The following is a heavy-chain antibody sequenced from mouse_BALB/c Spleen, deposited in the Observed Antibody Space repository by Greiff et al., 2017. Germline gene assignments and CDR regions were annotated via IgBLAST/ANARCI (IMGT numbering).Heavy chain of an antibody. CDR2: ISYSGST. CDR1: GYSITSDYA. V-gene: IGHV3-2*02. J-gene: IGHJ4*01. D-gene: IGHD2-14*01. CDR3: ARSLDRYDAMDY. Sequence: EVQLQQSGPGLVKPSQSLSLTCTVTGYSITSDYAWNWIRQFPGNQLEWMGYISYSGSTSYNPSLKSRISITRDTSKNQFFLQLNSVTTEDTATYYCARSLDRYDAMDYWGQGTSVTVSS.